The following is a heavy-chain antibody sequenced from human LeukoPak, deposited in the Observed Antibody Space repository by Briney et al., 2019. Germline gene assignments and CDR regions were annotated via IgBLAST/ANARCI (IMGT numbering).Heavy chain of an antibody. D-gene: IGHD5-12*01. J-gene: IGHJ6*03. CDR1: GFSFSSYE. CDR3: ARDEYSGLYYYMDV. V-gene: IGHV3-48*03. Sequence: GGSLRLSCAASGFSFSSYEMNWVRQAPGKGLEWVSYIGSTTNSIYYADSVKGRFTISRDNAKKSLHLQMNSLRAEDTAVYYCARDEYSGLYYYMDVWGKGTTVTVSS. CDR2: IGSTTNSI.